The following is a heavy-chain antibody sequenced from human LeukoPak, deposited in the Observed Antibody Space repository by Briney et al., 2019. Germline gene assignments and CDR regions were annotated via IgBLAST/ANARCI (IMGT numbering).Heavy chain of an antibody. J-gene: IGHJ4*02. Sequence: GRSLRLSCAASEFTFSNHGMHWVRQAPGKGLEWVAVIWYDGSNKYYADSVKGRFTISRDNSENTLYLQMDSLRAEDTAVYYCARDPGVRWLVGFDYWGQGTLVTVSS. D-gene: IGHD6-19*01. CDR2: IWYDGSNK. CDR3: ARDPGVRWLVGFDY. V-gene: IGHV3-33*01. CDR1: EFTFSNHG.